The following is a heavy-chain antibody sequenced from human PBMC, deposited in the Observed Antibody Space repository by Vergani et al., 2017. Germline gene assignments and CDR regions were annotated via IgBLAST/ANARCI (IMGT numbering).Heavy chain of an antibody. Sequence: QVQLVQSGAEVKKPGASVKVSCKASGYTFTGYYMHWVRQAPGQGLEWMGWINPNSGGTNYAQKFQGRVTMTRDTSISTAYMELSRLRSEDTAVYYCAREGVTSMVRGVLSSTEVDPWGQGTLVIVSS. J-gene: IGHJ5*02. D-gene: IGHD3-10*01. CDR3: AREGVTSMVRGVLSSTEVDP. CDR1: GYTFTGYY. V-gene: IGHV1-2*02. CDR2: INPNSGGT.